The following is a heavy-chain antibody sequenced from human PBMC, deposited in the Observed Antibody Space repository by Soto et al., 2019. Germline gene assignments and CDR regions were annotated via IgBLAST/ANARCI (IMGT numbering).Heavy chain of an antibody. J-gene: IGHJ5*01. D-gene: IGHD1-1*01. V-gene: IGHV3-11*01. CDR3: PRGARTQKLARRGGFVS. Sequence: GGTLRLSCAASGLTFSGYYMSWIRQAPGKGQEWVSYISSSGSTIYYADSVKGRFTISRDNAKNSLYLQMNSLRAEDTAVYYCPRGARTQKLARRGGFVSRCPATLVTVST. CDR2: ISSSGSTI. CDR1: GLTFSGYY.